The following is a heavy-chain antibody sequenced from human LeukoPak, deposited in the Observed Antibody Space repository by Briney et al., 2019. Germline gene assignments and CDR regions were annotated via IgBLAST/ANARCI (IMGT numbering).Heavy chain of an antibody. Sequence: GGSLRLSCAASGFTFSSYSMNWVRQAPGKGLEWVSSISSSSSYIYYADSVKGRFTISRDNAKNSLYLQMNSLRAEDTAVYYCARDRGSSITDFDYWGQGTLVTVSS. CDR1: GFTFSSYS. J-gene: IGHJ4*02. V-gene: IGHV3-21*01. CDR3: ARDRGSSITDFDY. CDR2: ISSSSSYI. D-gene: IGHD1-14*01.